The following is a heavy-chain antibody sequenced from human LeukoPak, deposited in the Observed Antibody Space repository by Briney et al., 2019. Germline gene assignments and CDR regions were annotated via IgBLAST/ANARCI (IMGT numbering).Heavy chain of an antibody. CDR1: GGTFSSYA. J-gene: IGHJ4*02. CDR3: ARAGTVGAAATPGY. D-gene: IGHD6-13*01. Sequence: SVKVSCKASGGTFSSYAISWVRQAPGQGLEWMGRIIPILGIANYAQKFQGRVTITADKSTSTAYMELSSLRSEDTAVYCCARAGTVGAAATPGYWGQGTLVTVSS. V-gene: IGHV1-69*04. CDR2: IIPILGIA.